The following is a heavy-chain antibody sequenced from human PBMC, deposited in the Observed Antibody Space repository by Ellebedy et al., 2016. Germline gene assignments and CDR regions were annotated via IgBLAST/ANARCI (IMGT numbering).Heavy chain of an antibody. CDR3: ASVIAAPGGYYYYYYMDV. J-gene: IGHJ6*03. CDR1: GGSISSYY. D-gene: IGHD6-6*01. V-gene: IGHV4-59*01. CDR2: IYYSGST. Sequence: SETLSLTXTVFGGSISSYYWSWIRQPPGKGLEWLGYIYYSGSTNYNPSLKSRVTISVDTSKNQFSLKLSSVTAADTAVYYCASVIAAPGGYYYYYYMDVWGKGTTVTVSS.